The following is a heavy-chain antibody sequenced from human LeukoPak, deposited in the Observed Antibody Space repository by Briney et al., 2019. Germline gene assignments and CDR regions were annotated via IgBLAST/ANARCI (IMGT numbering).Heavy chain of an antibody. V-gene: IGHV3-72*01. J-gene: IGHJ3*01. D-gene: IGHD3-22*01. Sequence: PSGGSLRLSCVGSGFTLRDYHMDWVRQAPGVGLGWVGRTRSKVRKYATEYGASVKGRFTISRDESENSVFLHLSSLTVEDTALYYCARDGAEGDDSAFDVWGQGTMVTVSS. CDR1: GFTLRDYH. CDR3: ARDGAEGDDSAFDV. CDR2: TRSKVRKYAT.